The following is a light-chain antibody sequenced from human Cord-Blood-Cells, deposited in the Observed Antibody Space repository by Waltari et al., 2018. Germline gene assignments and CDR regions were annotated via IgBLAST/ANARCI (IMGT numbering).Light chain of an antibody. V-gene: IGKV4-1*01. CDR1: QSVLYSSNTKNY. Sequence: DIVMTQSPDSLAVSLGERATINYKSSQSVLYSSNTKNYLAWYQQKPGQPPKLLIYWASTRESGVPDRFSGSGSGTDFTLTISSLQAEDVAVYYCQQYYSTPITFGQGTRLEIK. CDR2: WAS. J-gene: IGKJ5*01. CDR3: QQYYSTPIT.